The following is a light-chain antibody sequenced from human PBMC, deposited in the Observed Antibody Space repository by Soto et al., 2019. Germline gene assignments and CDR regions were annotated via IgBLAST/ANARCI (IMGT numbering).Light chain of an antibody. CDR3: CSYAGSSFV. CDR2: EVN. J-gene: IGLJ1*01. V-gene: IGLV2-23*02. CDR1: SSDVGSYNL. Sequence: QSALTQPASVSGSPGQSITISCTGTSSDVGSYNLVSWYQQHPGKVPKVLIYEVNRRPSGVSFRFSGSKSGTTASLTISGLQAEDEADYYCCSYAGSSFVFGTGTKLTVL.